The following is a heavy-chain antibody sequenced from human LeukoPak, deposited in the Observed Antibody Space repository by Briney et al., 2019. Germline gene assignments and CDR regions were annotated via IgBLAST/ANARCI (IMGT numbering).Heavy chain of an antibody. Sequence: GGSLRLSCAASGFTFSNYAMSWVRQAPGKGLEWVSVISGSGDSTYYADFVKGRFTISRDNSKNTLDLQMNSLRAEDTAVYYCAKDWSGSSWTPIDHWGQGTLATVSS. CDR2: ISGSGDST. D-gene: IGHD6-13*01. CDR3: AKDWSGSSWTPIDH. J-gene: IGHJ4*02. CDR1: GFTFSNYA. V-gene: IGHV3-23*01.